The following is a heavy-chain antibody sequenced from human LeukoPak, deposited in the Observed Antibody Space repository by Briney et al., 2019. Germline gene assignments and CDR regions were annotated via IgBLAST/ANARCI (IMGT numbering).Heavy chain of an antibody. CDR3: ARLRHNWNSKVYAFDI. CDR2: ISHSGST. V-gene: IGHV4-34*01. Sequence: PSETLSLTCAVYGGSFSGYYWSWIRQPPGKRLEWIGEISHSGSTNYNPSLQSRVTISVDTSKNQFSLKLSSVTAADTAVYYCARLRHNWNSKVYAFDIWGQGTMVTVSS. D-gene: IGHD1-7*01. CDR1: GGSFSGYY. J-gene: IGHJ3*02.